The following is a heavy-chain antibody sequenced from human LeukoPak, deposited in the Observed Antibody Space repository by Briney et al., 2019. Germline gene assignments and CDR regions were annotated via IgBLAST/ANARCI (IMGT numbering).Heavy chain of an antibody. CDR3: GKDYYDVWSNYYGHLDC. Sequence: PGGSLRLSCAASGFTFSSYGMHWVRQAPGKGLEWVAVISYDGSNKYYADSVKGRFTISRDNSKNTLFLQMNSLGPEDTAVYYCGKDYYDVWSNYYGHLDCWGQGTLVTVSS. V-gene: IGHV3-30*18. CDR2: ISYDGSNK. D-gene: IGHD3-3*01. CDR1: GFTFSSYG. J-gene: IGHJ4*02.